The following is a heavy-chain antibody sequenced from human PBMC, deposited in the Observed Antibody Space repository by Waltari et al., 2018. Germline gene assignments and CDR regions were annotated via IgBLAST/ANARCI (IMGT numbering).Heavy chain of an antibody. J-gene: IGHJ4*02. CDR1: GGSISSYY. CDR2: IYYSGST. Sequence: QVQLQESGPGLVKPSETLSLTCTVSGGSISSYYWSWIRQPPGKGLEWIGYIYYSGSTNYNPSLKSRVTISVDTSKNQFSLKLSSVTAADTAVYYCARGRGQRNPYFDYWGQGTLVTVSS. V-gene: IGHV4-59*01. CDR3: ARGRGQRNPYFDY.